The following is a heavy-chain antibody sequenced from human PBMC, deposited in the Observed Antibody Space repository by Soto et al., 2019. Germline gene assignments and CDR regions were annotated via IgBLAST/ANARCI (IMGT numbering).Heavy chain of an antibody. CDR2: ISSNGGST. V-gene: IGHV3-64D*06. CDR3: VKGSRQGSSFLEWLLGFDY. J-gene: IGHJ4*02. Sequence: GGSLRLSCSASGFTFSSYAMHWVRQAPGKGLEYVSAISSNGGSTYYADSVKGRFTISRDNSKNTLYLQMSSLRAEDTAVYYCVKGSRQGSSFLEWLLGFDYWGQGTLVTVSS. CDR1: GFTFSSYA. D-gene: IGHD3-3*01.